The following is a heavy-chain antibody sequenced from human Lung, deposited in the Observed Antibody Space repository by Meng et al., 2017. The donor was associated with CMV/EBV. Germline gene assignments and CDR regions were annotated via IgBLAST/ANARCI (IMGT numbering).Heavy chain of an antibody. D-gene: IGHD3-3*01. CDR2: IYYSGST. V-gene: IGHV4-59*01. CDR3: ARGGYYDFWSGYSYYYYGRDV. Sequence: SXTXSLXXTVSGGSISSYYWNWIRQPPGKGLEWIGYIYYSGSTNYNPSLKSRVTISVDTSKNQFSLKLSSVTAADTAVYYCARGGYYDFWSGYSYYYYGRDVWXQGTXVPVSS. CDR1: GGSISSYY. J-gene: IGHJ6*02.